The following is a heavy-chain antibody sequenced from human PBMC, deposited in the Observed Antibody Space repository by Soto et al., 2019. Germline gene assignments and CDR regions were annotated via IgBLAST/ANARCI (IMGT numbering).Heavy chain of an antibody. CDR3: AKGHDILTGSEYYYGMDV. Sequence: GGSLRLSCAASGFTFSSYGMHWVRQAPGKGLEWVAVISYDGSNKYYADSVKGRFTISRDNSKNTLYLQMNSLRAEDTAVYYCAKGHDILTGSEYYYGMDVWGQGTTVTVSS. D-gene: IGHD3-9*01. CDR1: GFTFSSYG. CDR2: ISYDGSNK. J-gene: IGHJ6*02. V-gene: IGHV3-30*18.